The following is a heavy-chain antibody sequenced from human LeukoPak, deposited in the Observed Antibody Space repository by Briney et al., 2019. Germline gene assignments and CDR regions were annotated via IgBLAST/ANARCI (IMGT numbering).Heavy chain of an antibody. D-gene: IGHD3-3*01. Sequence: SETLSLTCAVYGGSFSDYHWSWIRQPPGKGLEWIGEINHSGSTKYNPSLKSRITMSVDTSKNQFSLKLSSVIAADTAVYYCARDPSTYYDFWKGNFDPWGQGTLVIVSS. CDR3: ARDPSTYYDFWKGNFDP. CDR1: GGSFSDYH. J-gene: IGHJ5*02. V-gene: IGHV4-34*01. CDR2: INHSGST.